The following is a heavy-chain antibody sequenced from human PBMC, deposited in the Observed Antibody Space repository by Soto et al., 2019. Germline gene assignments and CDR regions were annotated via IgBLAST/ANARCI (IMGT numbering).Heavy chain of an antibody. CDR2: VSGSGAST. CDR3: AKGLTTVTTSIDD. J-gene: IGHJ4*02. CDR1: GFTFSSYA. D-gene: IGHD4-17*01. V-gene: IGHV3-23*01. Sequence: XSMRLSFAPSGFTFSSYAMHWVHQVPGKGLEWVSSVSGSGASTYHADSVKGRFTISRDNSKNTLYLQMNSLRAEDTAIYYCAKGLTTVTTSIDDWGQGTLVTVSS.